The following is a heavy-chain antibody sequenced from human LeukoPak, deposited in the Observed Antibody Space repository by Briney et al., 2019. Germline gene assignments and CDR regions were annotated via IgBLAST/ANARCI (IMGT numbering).Heavy chain of an antibody. D-gene: IGHD4-23*01. J-gene: IGHJ6*02. CDR3: ARDGLGGYGLDV. Sequence: EGSLRLSCAASGFTFSGYGMHWVRQSPGKGLAWVALISYDGTGEYYADSVKGRFTLSRDNSKNMLYLQMNSLRAEDTAVYYCARDGLGGYGLDVWGPGTTVTVSS. V-gene: IGHV3-30*03. CDR1: GFTFSGYG. CDR2: ISYDGTGE.